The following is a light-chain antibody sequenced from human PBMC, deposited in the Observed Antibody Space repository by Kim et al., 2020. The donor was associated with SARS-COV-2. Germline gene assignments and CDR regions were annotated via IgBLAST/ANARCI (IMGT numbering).Light chain of an antibody. CDR2: DAS. V-gene: IGKV3-20*01. CDR3: HQYGSSPQT. J-gene: IGKJ1*01. Sequence: PGERATLSCRASQSVGGVYSAWYQQKPGQAPRLLIYDASNRAIGVPDRFSGSGSGTDFTLTISRLEPEDFAVYYCHQYGSSPQTFGQGTKVDIK. CDR1: QSVGGVY.